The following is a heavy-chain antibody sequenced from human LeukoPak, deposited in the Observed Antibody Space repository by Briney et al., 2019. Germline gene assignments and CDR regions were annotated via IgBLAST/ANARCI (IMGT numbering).Heavy chain of an antibody. CDR3: ARDRYYDSSGYIGY. D-gene: IGHD3-22*01. CDR1: GFTFSDYY. J-gene: IGHJ4*02. CDR2: ISSSGSTI. V-gene: IGHV3-11*01. Sequence: PGGSRRLSCAASGFTFSDYYMSWIRQAPGKGLEWVSYISSSGSTIYYADSVKGRFTISRDNAKNSLYLQMNSLRAEDTAVYYCARDRYYDSSGYIGYWGQGTLVTVSS.